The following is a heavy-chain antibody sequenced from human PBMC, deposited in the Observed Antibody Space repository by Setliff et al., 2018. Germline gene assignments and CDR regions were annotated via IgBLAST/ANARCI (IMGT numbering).Heavy chain of an antibody. V-gene: IGHV1-69*05. Sequence: SVKVSCKASGDTFSNYGVSWVRQAPGQGLEWMGGTIPLFGTTDYAQKFHGRVTIITDESTSTAYMELSSLTSDDTAVYYCAREGVDTRSSTDYRYYMDVWGQGTTVTVSS. CDR2: TIPLFGTT. CDR3: AREGVDTRSSTDYRYYMDV. J-gene: IGHJ6*03. D-gene: IGHD5-18*01. CDR1: GDTFSNYG.